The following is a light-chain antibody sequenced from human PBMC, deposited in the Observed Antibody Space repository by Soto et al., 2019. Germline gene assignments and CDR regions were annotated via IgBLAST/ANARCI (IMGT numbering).Light chain of an antibody. CDR2: EGS. CDR3: CSYAGSSTYV. Sequence: QSALTQPASVSGSPGQSITISCTGTSSDVGSYNLVSGYQQHPGKAPKVMIYEGSKRPSGVSNRFSGSKSGNTASLIISGLQAEDEADYYCCSYAGSSTYVFGTGTKLTVL. CDR1: SSDVGSYNL. V-gene: IGLV2-23*01. J-gene: IGLJ1*01.